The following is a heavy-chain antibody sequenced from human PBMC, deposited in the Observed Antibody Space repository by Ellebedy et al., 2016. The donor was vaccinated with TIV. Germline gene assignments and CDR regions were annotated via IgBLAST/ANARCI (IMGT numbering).Heavy chain of an antibody. Sequence: MPGGSLRLSCTVSDYSISGDYYWGWIRQPPGKGLVWIGSINHVDNTYYNTSLNSRLTISVDRSKNQFSLKLNSVTAADTAVYYCARAERCIGRGGGRGCHFDYWGQGTLVTVSS. V-gene: IGHV4-38-2*02. CDR1: DYSISGDYY. CDR3: ARAERCIGRGGGRGCHFDY. CDR2: INHVDNT. D-gene: IGHD2-15*01. J-gene: IGHJ4*02.